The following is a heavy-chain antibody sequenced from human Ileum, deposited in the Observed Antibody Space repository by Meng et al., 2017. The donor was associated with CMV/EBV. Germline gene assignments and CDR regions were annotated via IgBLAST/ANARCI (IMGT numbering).Heavy chain of an antibody. CDR3: GRAGARGVPVDI. Sequence: QRPLQDSGPGLVKPSETLSPPCTVSGGSISGYHWTWIRKPAGKGLEWIGRLRTSGTTDHNPSLKSRVTLSIDTSKNQFSLKLSSVTAADTAVYYCGRAGARGVPVDIWGQGTLVTVSS. D-gene: IGHD3-10*01. CDR1: GGSISGYH. V-gene: IGHV4-4*07. J-gene: IGHJ4*02. CDR2: LRTSGTT.